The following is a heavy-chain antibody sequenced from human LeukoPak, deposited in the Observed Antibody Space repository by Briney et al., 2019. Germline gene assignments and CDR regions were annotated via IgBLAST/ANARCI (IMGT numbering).Heavy chain of an antibody. CDR1: GGSFSGYY. CDR2: INHSGST. V-gene: IGHV4-34*01. D-gene: IGHD2-8*01. J-gene: IGHJ4*02. Sequence: TSETLSLTCAVYGGSFSGYYWSWIRQPPGKGLEWIGEINHSGSTNYNPSLKSRVTISVDTSKNQFSLKLSSVTAADTAVYYCARFPLQYCTNGVCYMGYFDYWGQGTLVTVSS. CDR3: ARFPLQYCTNGVCYMGYFDY.